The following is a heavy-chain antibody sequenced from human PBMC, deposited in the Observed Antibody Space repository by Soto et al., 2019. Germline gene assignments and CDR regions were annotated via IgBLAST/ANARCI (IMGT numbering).Heavy chain of an antibody. J-gene: IGHJ3*02. CDR2: IYYSGST. CDR1: GRPVRSCSYY. Sequence: PSDPLSLTCTASGRPVRSCSYYWSWIRQPPGKGLEWIGYIYYSGSTNYNPSLKSRVTISVDTSKNQFSLKLSSVTAADTAVYYCAGPAFDIWGQGTMVT. V-gene: IGHV4-61*01. CDR3: AGPAFDI.